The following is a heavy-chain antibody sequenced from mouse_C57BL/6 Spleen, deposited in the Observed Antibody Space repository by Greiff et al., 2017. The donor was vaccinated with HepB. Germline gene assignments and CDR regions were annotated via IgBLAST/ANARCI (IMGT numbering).Heavy chain of an antibody. Sequence: QVQLQQPGAELVKPGASVKLSCKASGYTFTSYWMQWVKQRPGQGLEWIGEIDPSDSYTNYNQKFKGKATLTVDTSSSTAYMQLSSLTSEDSAVYYCAKLLRFPFAYWGQGTLVTVSA. D-gene: IGHD1-1*01. CDR1: GYTFTSYW. CDR3: AKLLRFPFAY. CDR2: IDPSDSYT. V-gene: IGHV1-50*01. J-gene: IGHJ3*01.